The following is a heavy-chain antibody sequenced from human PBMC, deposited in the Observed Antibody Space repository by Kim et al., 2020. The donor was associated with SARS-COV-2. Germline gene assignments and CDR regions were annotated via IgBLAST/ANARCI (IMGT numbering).Heavy chain of an antibody. Sequence: LKSRVTISVDTSKNQFSLKLSSVTAADTAVYYCASTYGLVVPAARGGMDVWGQGTTVTVSS. D-gene: IGHD2-2*01. CDR3: ASTYGLVVPAARGGMDV. J-gene: IGHJ6*02. V-gene: IGHV4-34*01.